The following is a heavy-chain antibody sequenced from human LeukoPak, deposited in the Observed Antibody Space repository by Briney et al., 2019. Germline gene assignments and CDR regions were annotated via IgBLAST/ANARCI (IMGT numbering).Heavy chain of an antibody. CDR2: ISGSGDTT. V-gene: IGHV3-23*01. Sequence: GGSLRLSCAATGFTFSSYAMSWVRQAPGEGLEWVSAISGSGDTTYYADYVKGRFTISRDNSKNTLYLQMNSLRAEDTAVYYCATGAYCSSTSCYTSYFYMDVWGRGTTVTVSS. D-gene: IGHD2-2*02. CDR1: GFTFSSYA. J-gene: IGHJ6*03. CDR3: ATGAYCSSTSCYTSYFYMDV.